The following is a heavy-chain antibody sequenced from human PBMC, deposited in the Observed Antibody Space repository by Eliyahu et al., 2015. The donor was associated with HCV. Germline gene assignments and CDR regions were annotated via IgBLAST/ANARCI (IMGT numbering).Heavy chain of an antibody. V-gene: IGHV1-69*01. CDR1: GGTFSSYA. Sequence: QVQLVQSGAXVKKPGSSVKVSXKASGGTFSSYAISWVXQAPGQGLEWMGGIIPIFGTANYAQKFQGRVTITADESTSTAYMELSSLRSEDTAVYYCARDGTRGDHSMDYWGQGTLVTVSS. CDR2: IIPIFGTA. CDR3: ARDGTRGDHSMDY. D-gene: IGHD2/OR15-2a*01. J-gene: IGHJ4*02.